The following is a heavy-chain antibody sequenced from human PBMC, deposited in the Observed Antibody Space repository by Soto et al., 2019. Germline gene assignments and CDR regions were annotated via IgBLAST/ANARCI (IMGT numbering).Heavy chain of an antibody. CDR1: LDGGCINNTT. CDR3: SCSLDYYYGMDV. V-gene: IGHV6-1*01. J-gene: IGHJ6*02. Sequence: QTVSLGKAVYLDGGCINNTTWNWIRQSPSRGLEWLGRTYYRSKWYNDYAVSVKSRITINPDTSKNQFSLQLNSVTPEDTAVYYCSCSLDYYYGMDVWGQGTTVTVSS. CDR2: TYYRSKWYN. D-gene: IGHD6-13*01.